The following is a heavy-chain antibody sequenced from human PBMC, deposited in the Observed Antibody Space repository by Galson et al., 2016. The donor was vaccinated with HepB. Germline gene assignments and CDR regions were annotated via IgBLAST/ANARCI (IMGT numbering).Heavy chain of an antibody. J-gene: IGHJ5*02. V-gene: IGHV2-5*02. CDR2: IYWDDDK. CDR3: AHRRLASGGPPYNWFDP. Sequence: PALVKPTQTLTLTCTFPGFSLNTSGVAVGWIRQPPGKALDWLALIYWDDDKRYSPSLKSRLTITKDTSKNQVVLTMTNVDPMDTATYYCAHRRLASGGPPYNWFDPWGQGTLVTVSS. D-gene: IGHD2-15*01. CDR1: GFSLNTSGVA.